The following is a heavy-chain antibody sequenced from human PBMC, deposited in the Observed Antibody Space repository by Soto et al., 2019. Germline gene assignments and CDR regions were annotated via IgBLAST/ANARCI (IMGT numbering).Heavy chain of an antibody. D-gene: IGHD6-19*01. CDR1: DDSFRGAEYY. CDR2: IYYNGDT. J-gene: IGHJ4*02. V-gene: IGHV4-61*08. CDR3: ARGPAYIDGWRTFDL. Sequence: SETQSLTCTVSDDSFRGAEYYWSWIRQPLGKGPEWIGYIYYNGDTKYNPALRSRVTMSEDTSKNQFSLRLSPVTAADTAVYFCARGPAYIDGWRTFDLWGRGILVTVSS.